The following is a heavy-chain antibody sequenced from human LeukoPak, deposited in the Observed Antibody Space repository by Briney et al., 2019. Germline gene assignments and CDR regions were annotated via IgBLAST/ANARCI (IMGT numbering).Heavy chain of an antibody. J-gene: IGHJ4*02. Sequence: GGSLRLSCAASGFTFSRYWMHWVRQAPGKGLVWVSRINSDESSTSYADSVKGRFIISRDNAKNTLYLQMNNLRVEDTAVYYCARDGGLIPHQWGQGTLVTVSS. V-gene: IGHV3-74*01. CDR2: INSDESST. D-gene: IGHD2-2*01. CDR1: GFTFSRYW. CDR3: ARDGGLIPHQ.